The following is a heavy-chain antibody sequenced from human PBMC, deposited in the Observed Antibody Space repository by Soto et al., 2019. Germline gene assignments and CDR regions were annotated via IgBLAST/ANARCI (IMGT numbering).Heavy chain of an antibody. V-gene: IGHV4-30-4*08. CDR2: IYYSGST. CDR1: GGSISSGGYY. J-gene: IGHJ4*02. D-gene: IGHD3-9*01. Sequence: PSETLSLTCTVSGGSISSGGYYWSWIRQHPGKGLEWIGYIYYSGSTYYNPSLKSRVTISVDTSKNQFSLKLSSVTAADTAVYYCARLFYNILTGYSAPYYFDYWGQGTLVTVSS. CDR3: ARLFYNILTGYSAPYYFDY.